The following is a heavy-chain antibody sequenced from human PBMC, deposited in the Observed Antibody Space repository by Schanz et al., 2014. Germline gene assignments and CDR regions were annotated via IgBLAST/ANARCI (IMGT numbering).Heavy chain of an antibody. J-gene: IGHJ4*02. CDR3: AKDISDTSGKDDY. CDR2: LSEGGGGT. D-gene: IGHD3-22*01. Sequence: VQLVESGGGLAQPGGSLRLSCAASGFTLSNYAMSWVRQAPGKGLEWVSALSEGGGGTHYADSVTGRFTISRDNAKNTLFLQMNSLRVEDSAIYYCAKDISDTSGKDDYWGQGTLVTVSS. V-gene: IGHV3-23*04. CDR1: GFTLSNYA.